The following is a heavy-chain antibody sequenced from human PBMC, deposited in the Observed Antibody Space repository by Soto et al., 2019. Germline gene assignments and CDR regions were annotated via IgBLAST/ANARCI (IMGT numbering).Heavy chain of an antibody. CDR2: ISVDRGNT. D-gene: IGHD6-13*01. CDR1: GYTFITYG. J-gene: IGHJ6*02. Sequence: VQLVQSGAEVKKPGASVKVSCKASGYTFITYGVSWVRQAPGQGLEWMGWISVDRGNTNYAQKFQGRVTVTTDTATNTAYMELRSLRPDDTAVYYCARVSSYSSSWSWGYYGMDVWGQGTTVTVSS. CDR3: ARVSSYSSSWSWGYYGMDV. V-gene: IGHV1-18*01.